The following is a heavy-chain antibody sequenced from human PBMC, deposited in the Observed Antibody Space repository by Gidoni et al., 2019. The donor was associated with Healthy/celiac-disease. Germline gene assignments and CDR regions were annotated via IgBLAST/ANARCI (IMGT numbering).Heavy chain of an antibody. CDR1: GYTFTGYY. V-gene: IGHV1-2*02. J-gene: IGHJ4*02. CDR2: INPNRGGT. CDR3: ARSPPIIAAALDY. D-gene: IGHD6-13*01. Sequence: QVQLVQSGAEVKKPGASVKVSCKASGYTFTGYYMHWVRQAPGQGLEWMGWINPNRGGTNYAQKFQGRVTMTRDTSISTAYMELSRLRSDDTAVYYCARSPPIIAAALDYWGQGTLVTVSS.